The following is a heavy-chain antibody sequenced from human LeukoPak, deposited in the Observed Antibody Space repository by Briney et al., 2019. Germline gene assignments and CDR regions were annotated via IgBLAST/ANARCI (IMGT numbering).Heavy chain of an antibody. V-gene: IGHV4-59*01. D-gene: IGHD6-13*01. CDR1: GGSLSTYH. CDR3: ARSPLSGGWSYYFDY. Sequence: SETLSLTCTVSGGSLSTYHWDWIRQSPEKGLEWIGYIYYVGSSNYNPSLESRVILSIDRTKNQFSLKLAPVTAADTAVYYCARSPLSGGWSYYFDYWGQGILVTVSS. CDR2: IYYVGSS. J-gene: IGHJ4*02.